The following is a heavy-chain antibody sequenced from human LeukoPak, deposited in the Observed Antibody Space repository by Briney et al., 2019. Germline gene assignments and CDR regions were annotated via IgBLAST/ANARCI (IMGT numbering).Heavy chain of an antibody. CDR2: ISSSSSYI. J-gene: IGHJ4*02. Sequence: KTGGSLRLSCAASGFTFSSYSMNWVRQAPGKGLEWVSSISSSSSYIYYADSVKGRFTISRDNAKNSLYLQMNSLRAEDTAVYYCAREQYSGYDGGPCDYWGQGTLVTVSS. V-gene: IGHV3-21*01. CDR1: GFTFSSYS. D-gene: IGHD5-12*01. CDR3: AREQYSGYDGGPCDY.